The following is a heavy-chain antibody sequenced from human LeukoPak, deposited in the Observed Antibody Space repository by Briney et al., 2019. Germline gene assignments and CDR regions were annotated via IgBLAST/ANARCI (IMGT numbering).Heavy chain of an antibody. V-gene: IGHV1-2*02. CDR3: ALYYYDSSGYYPFDY. CDR1: GYTFTGYY. CDR2: INPNSGGT. Sequence: GASVKVSCKASGYTFTGYYMHWVRQAPGQGLEWMGWINPNSGGTNYAQKFQGRATMTRDTSISTAYMELSRLRSDDTAVYYCALYYYDSSGYYPFDYWGQGTLVTVSS. D-gene: IGHD3-22*01. J-gene: IGHJ4*02.